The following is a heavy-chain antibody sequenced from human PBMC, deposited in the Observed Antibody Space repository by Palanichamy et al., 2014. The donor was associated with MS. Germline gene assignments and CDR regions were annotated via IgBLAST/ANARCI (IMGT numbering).Heavy chain of an antibody. Sequence: QVQLQESGPGLVKPSETLSLICSVSGGSVTSGTYYWSWLRQPAGKGLEWIGYVSSSGSTNYNPSLRSRLTISGDTSKNQFSLNLNSVTAADTALYYCAREVRNAFDIWGQGTMVTVSS. CDR3: AREVRNAFDI. CDR1: GGSVTSGTYY. J-gene: IGHJ3*02. CDR2: VSSSGST. V-gene: IGHV4-61*01.